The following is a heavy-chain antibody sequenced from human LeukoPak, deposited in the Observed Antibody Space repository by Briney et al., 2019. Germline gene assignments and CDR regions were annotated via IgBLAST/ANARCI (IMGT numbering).Heavy chain of an antibody. Sequence: SETLSLTCTVSGGSISSHYWSWIRQPPGKGLEWIGYIYYSGSTNYNPSLKSRVTISVDTSKNQFSLKLSSVTAADTAVYYCARGIPRYYYGSGSYYPWGQGTLVTVSS. J-gene: IGHJ5*02. CDR1: GGSISSHY. V-gene: IGHV4-59*11. CDR3: ARGIPRYYYGSGSYYP. D-gene: IGHD3-10*01. CDR2: IYYSGST.